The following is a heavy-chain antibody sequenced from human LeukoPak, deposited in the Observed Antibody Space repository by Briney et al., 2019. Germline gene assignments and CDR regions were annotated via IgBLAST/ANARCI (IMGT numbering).Heavy chain of an antibody. V-gene: IGHV3-23*01. CDR2: ISGSGGST. CDR1: GFIFISYA. J-gene: IGHJ4*02. CDR3: AKPLPTTVVTRYYFDY. Sequence: GGSLRLSCAASGFIFISYAMSWVRQAPGKGLEWVSAISGSGGSTYYADSVKGRFTISRDNSKNTLYLQMNSLRAEDTAVYYCAKPLPTTVVTRYYFDYWGQGTLVTVSS. D-gene: IGHD4-23*01.